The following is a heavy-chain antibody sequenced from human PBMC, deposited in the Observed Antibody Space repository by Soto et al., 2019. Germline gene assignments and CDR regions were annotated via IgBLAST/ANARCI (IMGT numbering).Heavy chain of an antibody. CDR2: ISYDGSNK. V-gene: IGHV3-30*18. CDR1: GFTFSSYG. J-gene: IGHJ6*02. CDR3: AKPGPTFDNVLMVYAWDV. Sequence: QVQLVESGGGVVQPGRSLRLSCAASGFTFSSYGMHWVRQAPGKGLEWVAVISYDGSNKYYADSVKGRFTISRDNSKNTLYLQMNSLRAEDTAVYYCAKPGPTFDNVLMVYAWDVWGQGNTVTVSS. D-gene: IGHD2-8*01.